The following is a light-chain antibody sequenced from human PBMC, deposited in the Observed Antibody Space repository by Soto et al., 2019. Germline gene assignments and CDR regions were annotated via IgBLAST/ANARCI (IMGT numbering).Light chain of an antibody. CDR2: DVS. J-gene: IGLJ1*01. CDR1: SSDVGGYND. CDR3: SSYTSSSTLDV. Sequence: QSVLTQPASVSGSPGQSITISCTGTSSDVGGYNDVSWYQQHPGKAPKLMIYDVSNRPSGVSNRFSGSKSGNTASLTISGLQAEDEADYYCSSYTSSSTLDVFGTGTKVTVL. V-gene: IGLV2-14*01.